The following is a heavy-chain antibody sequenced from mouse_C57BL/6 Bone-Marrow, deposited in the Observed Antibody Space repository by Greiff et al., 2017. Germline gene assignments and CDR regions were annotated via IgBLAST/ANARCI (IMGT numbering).Heavy chain of an antibody. CDR3: ARRLVFDD. J-gene: IGHJ2*01. D-gene: IGHD2-2*01. Sequence: DVKLVESGGGLVKPGGSLKLSCAASGFTFSDYGMHWVRQAPETGLEWVAYISSGSSTIYYADTVKGRFTISRDNAKNTLFLQMTSLRSEDTAMYYCARRLVFDDWGQGTTLTVSS. CDR2: ISSGSSTI. V-gene: IGHV5-17*01. CDR1: GFTFSDYG.